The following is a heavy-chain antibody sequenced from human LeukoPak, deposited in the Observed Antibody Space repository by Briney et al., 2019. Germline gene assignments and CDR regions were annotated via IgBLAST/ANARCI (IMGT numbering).Heavy chain of an antibody. CDR3: ARTDYGDTRSTGGIDY. J-gene: IGHJ4*02. D-gene: IGHD4-17*01. CDR1: GXSISSYY. V-gene: IGHV4-59*01. CDR2: IYYSGST. Sequence: SETLSLTCTVSGXSISSYYWSWIRQPPGKGLEWIGYIYYSGSTNYNPSLKSRVTISVDTSKNQFSLKLRSVTAADPAVYYRARTDYGDTRSTGGIDYWGQGTLVTVSS.